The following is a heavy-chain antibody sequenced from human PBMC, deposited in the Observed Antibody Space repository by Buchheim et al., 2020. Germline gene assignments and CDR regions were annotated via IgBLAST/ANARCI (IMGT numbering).Heavy chain of an antibody. CDR3: AKDFPDLMASSWYYYGMDV. CDR2: ISGSGGST. V-gene: IGHV3-23*04. J-gene: IGHJ6*02. D-gene: IGHD6-13*01. Sequence: EVQLVESGGGSVQPGGSLRLSCAASGFTFSRYSMNWARQAPGKGLEWVSAISGSGGSTYYADSVKGRFTISRDNSKNTLYLQMNSLRAEDTAVYYCAKDFPDLMASSWYYYGMDVWGQGTT. CDR1: GFTFSRYS.